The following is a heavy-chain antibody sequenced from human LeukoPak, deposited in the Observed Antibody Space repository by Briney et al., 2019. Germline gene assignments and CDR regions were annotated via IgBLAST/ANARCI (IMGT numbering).Heavy chain of an antibody. J-gene: IGHJ6*02. CDR1: GFTFSSYS. Sequence: GGSLRLSCAASGFTFSSYSMNWVRQAPGKGLEWVSYISSSSSTIYYADSVKGRFTISRDNAKNSLYLQMNSLRDEDTAVYYCARSPTSAAYYYYGMDVWGQGTTVTVPS. CDR3: ARSPTSAAYYYYGMDV. V-gene: IGHV3-48*02. CDR2: ISSSSSTI. D-gene: IGHD1-26*01.